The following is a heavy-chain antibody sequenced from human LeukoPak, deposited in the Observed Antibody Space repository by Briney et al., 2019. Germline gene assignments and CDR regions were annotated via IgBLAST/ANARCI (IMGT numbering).Heavy chain of an antibody. CDR1: GGTFSSYA. CDR3: ARAGVNDYGGKSLAIDI. V-gene: IGHV1-69*05. J-gene: IGHJ3*02. Sequence: SVKVSCKASGGTFSSYAISWVRQAPGQGLEWMGRIIPIFGTANYAQKFQGRVTITTDESTSTAYMELSSLRSEDTAVYYCARAGVNDYGGKSLAIDIWGQGTMVTVSS. D-gene: IGHD4-23*01. CDR2: IIPIFGTA.